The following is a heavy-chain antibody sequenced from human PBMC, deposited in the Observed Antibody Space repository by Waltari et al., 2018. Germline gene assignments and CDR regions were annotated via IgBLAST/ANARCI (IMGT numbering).Heavy chain of an antibody. D-gene: IGHD2-21*01. Sequence: EVQLLESGGGLVQPGGSMRISCAASGFGFSLYGLSWVRQAPGKGLEWVSGINSGDSTNYADSVKGRFTISRDNSKNTLYLHMHSLRAEDTAVYYCAQGLWYFDYWGQGTLVTVSS. V-gene: IGHV3-23*01. CDR1: GFGFSLYG. CDR3: AQGLWYFDY. J-gene: IGHJ4*02. CDR2: INSGDST.